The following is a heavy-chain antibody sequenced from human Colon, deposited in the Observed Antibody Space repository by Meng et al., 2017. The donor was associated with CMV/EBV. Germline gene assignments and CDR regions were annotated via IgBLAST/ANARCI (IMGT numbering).Heavy chain of an antibody. CDR3: ARETSGWSTGIDY. CDR2: IYYSGST. D-gene: IGHD6-19*01. J-gene: IGHJ4*02. CDR1: GGSISSYY. Sequence: SETLSLTCTVSGGSISSYYWSWIRQPPGKGLEWIGYIYYSGSTNYNPSLKSRLTIEVDTSRNQFSLKLTSVSAADTAMYYCARETSGWSTGIDYWGQGTLVTV. V-gene: IGHV4-59*01.